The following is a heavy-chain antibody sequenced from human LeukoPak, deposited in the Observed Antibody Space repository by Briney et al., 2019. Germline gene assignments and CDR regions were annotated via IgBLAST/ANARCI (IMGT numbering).Heavy chain of an antibody. J-gene: IGHJ4*02. D-gene: IGHD6-13*01. Sequence: GGSLRLSCAASGFTFSSYDMHWVRQPTGKGLEWVSAIGTDGDTYYSGSVKGRFTISRENAKNSLFLQMSSLRAGDTAVYYCAKEGDIAAGLDYWGQGTLVIVSS. CDR2: IGTDGDT. CDR1: GFTFSSYD. V-gene: IGHV3-13*01. CDR3: AKEGDIAAGLDY.